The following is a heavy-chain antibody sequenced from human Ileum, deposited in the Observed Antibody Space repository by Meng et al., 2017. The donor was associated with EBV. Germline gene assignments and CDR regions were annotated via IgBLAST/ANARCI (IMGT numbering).Heavy chain of an antibody. CDR3: GRDGYSSGSD. V-gene: IGHV4-61*08. Sequence: QGAGQGLVKSSEILSLTCSVCGGSVRSGGNYWSWIRQPPGKGLEWIGYIYNSGSNNYNPSLKSRVTISVDTSKNQFSLKISSVTAADTAVDYCGRDGYSSGSDWGQGTLVTVSS. J-gene: IGHJ4*02. CDR2: IYNSGSN. D-gene: IGHD6-19*01. CDR1: GGSVRSGGNY.